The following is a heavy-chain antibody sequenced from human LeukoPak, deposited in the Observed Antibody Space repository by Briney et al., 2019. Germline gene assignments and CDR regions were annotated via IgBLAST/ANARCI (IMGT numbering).Heavy chain of an antibody. CDR3: ARYRPPHPLEYYFDY. V-gene: IGHV3-7*01. CDR1: GFTFSNYW. Sequence: PGGSLRLSCAASGFTFSNYWMSWVRQAPGKGLEWVANIKQDRSEKYYVDSVKGRFTISRDNAKNSLYLQMNSLRAEDTAVYYCARYRPPHPLEYYFDYWGQGTLVTVSS. J-gene: IGHJ4*02. CDR2: IKQDRSEK. D-gene: IGHD3-3*01.